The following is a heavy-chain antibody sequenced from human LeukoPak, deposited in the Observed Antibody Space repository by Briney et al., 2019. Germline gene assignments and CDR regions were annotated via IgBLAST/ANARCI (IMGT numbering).Heavy chain of an antibody. Sequence: PGGSLRLSCAASGFTFSSYAMHWVRQAPGKGLEWVAVISYDGSNKYYADSVKGRFTISRDNSKNTLYLQMNSLRAEDTALYYCAKGWDDDYGDYADYWGQGTLVTVSS. J-gene: IGHJ4*02. V-gene: IGHV3-30-3*01. D-gene: IGHD4-17*01. CDR1: GFTFSSYA. CDR2: ISYDGSNK. CDR3: AKGWDDDYGDYADY.